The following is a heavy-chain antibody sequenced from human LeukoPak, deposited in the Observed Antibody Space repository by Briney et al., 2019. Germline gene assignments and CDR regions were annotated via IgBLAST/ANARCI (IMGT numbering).Heavy chain of an antibody. CDR3: AADFDY. Sequence: GGSLRLSCAASGFIFSDYDMHWVRQAPGKGLEWVAFMHYDRRNKYYADSVKGRFTISRDNSKNTLYLEMNNLRAEDTAVYYCAADFDYWGQGTLVTVSS. CDR1: GFIFSDYD. V-gene: IGHV3-30*02. CDR2: MHYDRRNK. J-gene: IGHJ4*02.